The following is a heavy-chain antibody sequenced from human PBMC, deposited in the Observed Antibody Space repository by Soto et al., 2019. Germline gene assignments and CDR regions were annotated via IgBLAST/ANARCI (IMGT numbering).Heavy chain of an antibody. CDR3: ARDSSSAYSYYGMDV. D-gene: IGHD6-13*01. CDR2: IWYDGSNK. V-gene: IGHV3-33*01. J-gene: IGHJ6*02. Sequence: QVQLEESGGGGVQPGRSLRLSCAASGFTFSSYGMHWVRQAPGKGLEWVAVIWYDGSNKYYADSVKGRFTISRDNSKNTLYLQMNSLRAEDTAVYYCARDSSSAYSYYGMDVWGQGTTVTVSS. CDR1: GFTFSSYG.